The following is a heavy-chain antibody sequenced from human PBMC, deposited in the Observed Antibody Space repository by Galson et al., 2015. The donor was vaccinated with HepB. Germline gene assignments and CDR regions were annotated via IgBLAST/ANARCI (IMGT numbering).Heavy chain of an antibody. CDR1: GFTFSSYS. D-gene: IGHD4/OR15-4a*01. CDR2: ISSSSSTI. Sequence: SLRLSCAASGFTFSSYSMNWVRQAPGKGLEWVSYISSSSSTIYYADSVKGRFTISRDNAKNSLYLQMNSLRAEDKAVYYCARDVPGPVLRPYCFDYWGQGTLVTFSA. CDR3: ARDVPGPVLRPYCFDY. V-gene: IGHV3-48*04. J-gene: IGHJ4*02.